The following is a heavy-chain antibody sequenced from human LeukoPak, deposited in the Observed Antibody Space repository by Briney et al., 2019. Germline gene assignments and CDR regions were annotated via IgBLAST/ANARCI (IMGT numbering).Heavy chain of an antibody. V-gene: IGHV4-4*07. CDR1: GGSISSSY. CDR3: ARDFGFGSA. D-gene: IGHD6-19*01. Sequence: KPSETLSLTCTVSGGSISSSYWSWIRQPAGQGLEWIGRIFTSGTTEYNPSLKSRVTMSVDTSKNQFSLKLTSVTAADTAVYYCARDFGFGSAWGQGALVTVSS. J-gene: IGHJ5*02. CDR2: IFTSGTT.